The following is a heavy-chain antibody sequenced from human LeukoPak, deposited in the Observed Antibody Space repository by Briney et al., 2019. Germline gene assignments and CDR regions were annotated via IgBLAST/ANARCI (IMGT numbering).Heavy chain of an antibody. CDR3: ARQDRYSGFGTYYYYAMDV. CDR2: IYPVDSDT. Sequence: GESPQISFKGSGYRFTSYWIAWVRQMPGHRREWMGIIYPVDSDTRYSPSFQGQVTISADKSISTAYLQWSSLKAADTAMYYCARQDRYSGFGTYYYYAMDVWGKGTTVTVSS. V-gene: IGHV5-51*01. D-gene: IGHD5-12*01. CDR1: GYRFTSYW. J-gene: IGHJ6*04.